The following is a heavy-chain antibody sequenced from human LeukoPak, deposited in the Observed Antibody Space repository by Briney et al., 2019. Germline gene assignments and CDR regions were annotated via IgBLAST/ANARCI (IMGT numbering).Heavy chain of an antibody. D-gene: IGHD2-2*01. CDR3: AKPPSYCAETSCYPIGYPLNS. V-gene: IGHV4-59*01. Sequence: PSETLSLTCTVSGGSISSYYWSWIRQPPGRGLEWIGYIYYSGSTNYNPSLKSRVTISVDTSKNQFSLKLSSVTAADTAVYYCAKPPSYCAETSCYPIGYPLNSWGQGTLVTVSS. CDR1: GGSISSYY. J-gene: IGHJ4*02. CDR2: IYYSGST.